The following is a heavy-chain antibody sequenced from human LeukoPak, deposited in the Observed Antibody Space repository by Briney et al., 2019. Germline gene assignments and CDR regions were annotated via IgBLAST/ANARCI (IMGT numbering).Heavy chain of an antibody. J-gene: IGHJ3*02. D-gene: IGHD1-1*01. CDR2: IYYSGST. Sequence: SETLSLTCTVSGGSISSYYWSWIRQPPGKGLEWIGYIYYSGSTNYNPSLKSRLTISVDTSMNQFSLKLSSVTAADTAVYYCASSPGGTGAFDIWGQGTMVTVSS. CDR1: GGSISSYY. V-gene: IGHV4-59*01. CDR3: ASSPGGTGAFDI.